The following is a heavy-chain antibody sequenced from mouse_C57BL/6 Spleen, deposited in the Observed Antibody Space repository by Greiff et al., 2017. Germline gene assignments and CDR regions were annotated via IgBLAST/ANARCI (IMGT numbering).Heavy chain of an antibody. V-gene: IGHV5-4*01. Sequence: EVMLVESGGGLVKPGGSLKLSCAASGFTFSSYAMSWVRQTPEKRLEWVATISDGGSYTYYPDNVKGRFTISRDTAKNNLYLQMSHLKSEDTAMYYCARDLWDGDYWGKGTTLTVSS. CDR2: ISDGGSYT. J-gene: IGHJ2*01. CDR1: GFTFSSYA. CDR3: ARDLWDGDY. D-gene: IGHD4-1*01.